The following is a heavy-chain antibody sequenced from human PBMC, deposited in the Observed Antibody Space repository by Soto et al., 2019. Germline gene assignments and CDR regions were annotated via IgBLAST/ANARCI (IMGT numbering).Heavy chain of an antibody. J-gene: IGHJ4*02. CDR2: INPGGGST. CDR3: ASFKETMVRGVTRAFDY. Sequence: QVQLVQSGAEVKKPGASVKVSCKASGYTFTSYYMHWVRQAPGQGLEWMGIINPGGGSTSYAQKFLGRVTMTRDTSTSTVYLERSRLRSEDTAVYYCASFKETMVRGVTRAFDYWGQGTLVTVSS. D-gene: IGHD3-10*01. V-gene: IGHV1-46*03. CDR1: GYTFTSYY.